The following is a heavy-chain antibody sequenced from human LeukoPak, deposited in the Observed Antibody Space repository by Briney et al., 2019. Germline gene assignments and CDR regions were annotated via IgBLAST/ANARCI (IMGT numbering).Heavy chain of an antibody. CDR1: GYFISSGYY. CDR2: IYYTGGT. V-gene: IGHV4-38-2*02. Sequence: PSETLSLTCTVSGYFISSGYYWGWIRQPPEKGLEWIGSIYYTGGTNYSPSLKSRVTISVDTSKNQFSLKLSSVTAADTAVYYCVRHGGTRVTLVQVYYFDYWGQGTLVTVSS. CDR3: VRHGGTRVTLVQVYYFDY. D-gene: IGHD4-11*01. J-gene: IGHJ4*02.